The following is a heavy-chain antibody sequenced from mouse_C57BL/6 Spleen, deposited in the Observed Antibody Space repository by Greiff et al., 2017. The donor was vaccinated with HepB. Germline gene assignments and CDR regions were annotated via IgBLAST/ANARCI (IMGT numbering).Heavy chain of an antibody. CDR3: AREDAYGGAMDY. Sequence: QVQLQQSGPELVKPGASVKISCKASGYAFSSSWMNWVKQRPGKGLEWIGRIYPGDGDTNYNGKFKGKATLTADKSSSTAYMQLSSLTSEDSAVYFCAREDAYGGAMDYWGQGTSVTVSS. CDR1: GYAFSSSW. V-gene: IGHV1-82*01. J-gene: IGHJ4*01. D-gene: IGHD2-2*01. CDR2: IYPGDGDT.